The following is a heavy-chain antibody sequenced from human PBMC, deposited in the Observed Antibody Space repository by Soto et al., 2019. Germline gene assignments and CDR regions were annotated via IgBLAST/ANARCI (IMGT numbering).Heavy chain of an antibody. CDR3: AKVFVFTIREGFDY. CDR2: ITGSGDST. Sequence: EVQLLESGGGLVQPGGSLRLSCAASGFTFSSYAMSWVRQAPGKGLEWVSAITGSGDSTYYADSVKGRFTVARDNSKNTLYLQMNSLRAEDTGVYYCAKVFVFTIREGFDYWGLGTLVTVSS. J-gene: IGHJ4*02. CDR1: GFTFSSYA. V-gene: IGHV3-23*01. D-gene: IGHD3-3*01.